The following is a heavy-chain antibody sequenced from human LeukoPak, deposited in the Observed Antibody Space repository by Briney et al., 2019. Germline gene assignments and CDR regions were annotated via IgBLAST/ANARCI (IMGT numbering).Heavy chain of an antibody. CDR3: ARQREGYYYGSGSYQYYFDY. CDR1: GYSFTSYW. Sequence: GESLKISCKGSGYSFTSYWIGWVRQMPGKGLEWMGIIYPGDSDTRYSPSFQGQVTISADKSISTAYLQWSSLKASDTAMYYCARQREGYYYGSGSYQYYFDYWGQGTLVSVSS. D-gene: IGHD3-10*01. V-gene: IGHV5-51*01. J-gene: IGHJ4*02. CDR2: IYPGDSDT.